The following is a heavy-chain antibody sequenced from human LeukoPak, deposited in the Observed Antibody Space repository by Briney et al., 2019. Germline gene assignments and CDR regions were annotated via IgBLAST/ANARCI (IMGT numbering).Heavy chain of an antibody. CDR3: ARLIGGPSGYFDY. CDR2: LYPGDSDT. Sequence: GESLKTSCKGSGYSFTRNWIGWVRQMPGKGLEWMGILYPGDSDTRYSPSFQGQVTISADKSISTAYLQWSSLKASDTAMYYCARLIGGPSGYFDYWGQGTLATVSS. J-gene: IGHJ4*02. V-gene: IGHV5-51*01. D-gene: IGHD2/OR15-2a*01. CDR1: GYSFTRNW.